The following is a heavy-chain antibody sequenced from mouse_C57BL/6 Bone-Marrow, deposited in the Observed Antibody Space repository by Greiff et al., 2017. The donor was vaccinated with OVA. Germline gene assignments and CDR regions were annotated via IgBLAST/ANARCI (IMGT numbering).Heavy chain of an antibody. Sequence: QVQLQQSGAELVRPGTSVKMSCKASGYTFTNYWIGWAKQRPGHGLEWIGDIYPGGGYTNYNEKFKGKATLTADKSSSTAYMPFSSLTSEDSAIYYCAFYYYGSSYGYYFDYWGQGTTLTGSP. CDR1: GYTFTNYW. CDR2: IYPGGGYT. D-gene: IGHD1-1*01. V-gene: IGHV1-63*01. J-gene: IGHJ2*01. CDR3: AFYYYGSSYGYYFDY.